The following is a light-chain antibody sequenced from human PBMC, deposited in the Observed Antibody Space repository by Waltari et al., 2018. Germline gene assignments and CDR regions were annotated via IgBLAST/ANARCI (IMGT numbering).Light chain of an antibody. V-gene: IGKV3-20*01. CDR2: GAS. J-gene: IGKJ4*01. CDR1: QTISGSW. CDR3: QPYEGSSVT. Sequence: DIVLTQSPGTLSLSPGERATLSCRASQTISGSWLTWYQQKPGQAPRLVIYGASIRATAIPDRFSGSGSGPDFTLTISRLEPEDFAVYYCQPYEGSSVTFGGGTKVEIK.